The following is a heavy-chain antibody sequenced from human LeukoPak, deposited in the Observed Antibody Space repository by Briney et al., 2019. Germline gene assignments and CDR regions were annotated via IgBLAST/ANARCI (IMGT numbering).Heavy chain of an antibody. CDR3: ARDTYNWNVDAFDP. J-gene: IGHJ5*02. D-gene: IGHD1-20*01. CDR2: INHSGST. Sequence: SETLSLTCTVSGGSISGSYWNWIRQPPGKGLEWIGEINHSGSTDYNPSLKSRVTISIDKSKNHFSLKLTSVTAADTAIYYCARDTYNWNVDAFDPWGQGTLVTVSS. CDR1: GGSISGSY. V-gene: IGHV4-34*01.